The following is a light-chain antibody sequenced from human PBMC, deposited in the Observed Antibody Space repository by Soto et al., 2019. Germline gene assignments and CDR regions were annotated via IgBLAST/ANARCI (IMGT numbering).Light chain of an antibody. Sequence: QSVLTQPPSASGTPGQRVTISCSGGSSNIGINTVNWYQQHPGKAPKLIIYEVSYRPSGISNRFSGSKSGNTASLTISGLQAEDEADYYCSSYTSSTNYVFGTGTKVTVL. J-gene: IGLJ1*01. CDR2: EVS. V-gene: IGLV2-14*01. CDR3: SSYTSSTNYV. CDR1: SSNIGINT.